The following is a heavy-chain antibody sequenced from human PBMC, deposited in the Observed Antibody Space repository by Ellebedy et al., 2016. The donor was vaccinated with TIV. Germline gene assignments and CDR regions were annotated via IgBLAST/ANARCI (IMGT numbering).Heavy chain of an antibody. Sequence: PGGSLRLSCAASGFTFSSYAMCWVRQAPGKGLEWVSAISVSGGTTYYADSVKGRFTISRDNSKNTLYLQMNSLTSEDTGFYYCTTPRLAYASGPWGQGTLVTVSS. CDR3: TTPRLAYASGP. J-gene: IGHJ5*02. CDR1: GFTFSSYA. D-gene: IGHD3-10*01. V-gene: IGHV3-23*01. CDR2: ISVSGGTT.